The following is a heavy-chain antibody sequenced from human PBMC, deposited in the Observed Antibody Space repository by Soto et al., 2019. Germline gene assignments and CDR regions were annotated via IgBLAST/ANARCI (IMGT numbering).Heavy chain of an antibody. CDR3: ARAITMVRGVISPAFDY. CDR2: IYHSGST. D-gene: IGHD3-10*01. CDR1: GGSISSGGYS. Sequence: SETLSLTCAVSGGSISSGGYSWSWIRQPPGKGLEWIGYIYHSGSTYYNPSLKSRVTISVDRSKNQFSLKLSSVTAADTAVYYCARAITMVRGVISPAFDYWGQGTLVTVSS. J-gene: IGHJ4*02. V-gene: IGHV4-30-2*01.